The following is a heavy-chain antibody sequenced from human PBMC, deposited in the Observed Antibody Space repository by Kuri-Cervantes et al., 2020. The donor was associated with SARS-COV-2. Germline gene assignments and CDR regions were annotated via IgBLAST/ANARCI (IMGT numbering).Heavy chain of an antibody. CDR1: GYTFTDYA. CDR3: ARDLPYCSRASCSRFDY. V-gene: IGHV1-3*01. J-gene: IGHJ4*02. Sequence: ASVKVSCKASGYTFTDYAIHWVRQAPGRRLEWMGWINAGNGDTRYSQKFRGRVTITRDTSASTAYMDLSSLRSEDTALYYCARDLPYCSRASCSRFDYWGQGTLVTVSS. CDR2: INAGNGDT. D-gene: IGHD2-2*01.